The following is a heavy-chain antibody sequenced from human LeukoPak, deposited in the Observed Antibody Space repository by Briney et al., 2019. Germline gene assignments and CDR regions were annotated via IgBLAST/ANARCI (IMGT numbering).Heavy chain of an antibody. V-gene: IGHV4-39*01. CDR3: ARQIVVVPAAIFYYYYMDV. Sequence: PSQTLSLTCTVSGGSISSSSYYWGWIRQPPGKGLEWIGRIYYSGSTYYNPSLKSRVTISVDTSKNQFSLKLSSVTAADTAVYYCARQIVVVPAAIFYYYYMDVWGKGTTVTVSS. CDR1: GGSISSSSYY. CDR2: IYYSGST. D-gene: IGHD2-2*01. J-gene: IGHJ6*03.